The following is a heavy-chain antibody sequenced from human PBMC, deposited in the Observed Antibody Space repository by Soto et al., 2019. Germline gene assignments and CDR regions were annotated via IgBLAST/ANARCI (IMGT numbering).Heavy chain of an antibody. J-gene: IGHJ5*02. D-gene: IGHD3-3*01. Sequence: KPSETLSLTCTVSGGSISSSSYYWGWIRQPPGKGLEWIGSIYYSGSTYYNPSLKSRVTISVDTSKNQFSLKLSSVTAADTAVYYCARQSETYYDFWSGYYQPNWFDPWGQGTLVTVSS. CDR2: IYYSGST. CDR1: GGSISSSSYY. V-gene: IGHV4-39*01. CDR3: ARQSETYYDFWSGYYQPNWFDP.